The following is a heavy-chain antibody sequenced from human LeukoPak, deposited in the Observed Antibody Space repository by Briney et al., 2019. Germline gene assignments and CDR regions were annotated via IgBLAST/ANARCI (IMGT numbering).Heavy chain of an antibody. J-gene: IGHJ4*02. CDR2: IYHPGST. V-gene: IGHV4-59*01. Sequence: SETLSLTCSVSGASINSYYWSWIRQPPGRGLEWIGYIYHPGSTNYNSSFRSRVTISVDTSKNQVSLRLSSVTTADTAVYYCARGGYYYDSRNYPSFGGLNFAYWGQGSLVAVSS. CDR1: GASINSYY. CDR3: ARGGYYYDSRNYPSFGGLNFAY. D-gene: IGHD3-22*01.